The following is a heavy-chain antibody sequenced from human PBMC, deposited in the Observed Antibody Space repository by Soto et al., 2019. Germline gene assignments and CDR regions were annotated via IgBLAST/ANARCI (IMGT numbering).Heavy chain of an antibody. V-gene: IGHV1-69*01. CDR1: GGSFSYYA. D-gene: IGHD3-9*01. CDR2: IIPFSAAA. J-gene: IGHJ5*02. CDR3: ARSGEAYYDVLTGSYKGSWFDP. Sequence: QVQLVQSGAEVKKPGSSVRVSCKASGGSFSYYAISWVRQAPGQGLEWMGGIIPFSAAANYAQKFQSRVTITADESTRMVYMELRSLRPEDTAVYYCARSGEAYYDVLTGSYKGSWFDPWGQGTLVTVSS.